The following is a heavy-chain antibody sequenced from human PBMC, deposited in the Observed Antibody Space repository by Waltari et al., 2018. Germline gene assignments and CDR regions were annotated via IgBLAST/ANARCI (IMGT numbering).Heavy chain of an antibody. J-gene: IGHJ3*02. D-gene: IGHD1-7*01. V-gene: IGHV1-2*02. CDR2: INSNAGGA. Sequence: QIQIMQSGAEVKKPGASVKVSCQASGYTFTAYYIHWARPAPGQGLEWMGWINSNAGGADCAQSFKGRVTVTRDTSISTVYMELRGLTSDETAVYDCAREALGGTKAFDMWGQGTMVTVSS. CDR3: AREALGGTKAFDM. CDR1: GYTFTAYY.